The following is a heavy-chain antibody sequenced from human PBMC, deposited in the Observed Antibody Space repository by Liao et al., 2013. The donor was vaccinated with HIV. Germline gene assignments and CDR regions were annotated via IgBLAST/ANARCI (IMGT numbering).Heavy chain of an antibody. CDR3: ARMDWLVPGYDSSGYPSKAFDI. Sequence: QVQLQESGPGLVKPSETLSLTCAVSGGSISSYYWSWIRQPPGKGLEWIGYIDYSGSTNYNPSLKSRVTISVDTSKNQFSLKLSSVTAADTAVYYCARMDWLVPGYDSSGYPSKAFDIWGQGTMVTVSS. D-gene: IGHD3-22*01. V-gene: IGHV4-59*08. CDR1: GGSISSYY. CDR2: IDYSGST. J-gene: IGHJ3*02.